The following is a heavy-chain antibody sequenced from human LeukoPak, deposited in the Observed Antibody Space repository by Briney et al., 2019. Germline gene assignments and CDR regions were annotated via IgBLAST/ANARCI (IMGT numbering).Heavy chain of an antibody. D-gene: IGHD2-15*01. Sequence: ASVKVSFKASGYTFTGYYMHWVRQAPGHGLEWMGWINPNSGGTNYAQKFQGRVTMTRDTSISTAYMELSRLRSDDTAVYYCARESQGLYCSGGSCYNYYYGMDVWGQGTTVNVS. CDR1: GYTFTGYY. CDR3: ARESQGLYCSGGSCYNYYYGMDV. J-gene: IGHJ6*01. CDR2: INPNSGGT. V-gene: IGHV1-2*02.